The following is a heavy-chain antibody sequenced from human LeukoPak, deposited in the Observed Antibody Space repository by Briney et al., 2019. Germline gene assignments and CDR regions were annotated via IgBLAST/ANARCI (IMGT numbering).Heavy chain of an antibody. CDR3: ARDGGYGDYYYYAMDV. J-gene: IGHJ6*02. Sequence: PSETLSLTCTVSGGSISSGDFYWSWIRQSPGKGLEWIGYIYYSGSTYYNPSLKSRVTISVDTSKNQFSLKLTSVTAADTAVYYCARDGGYGDYYYYAMDVWGQGTTVTASS. CDR2: IYYSGST. CDR1: GGSISSGDFY. D-gene: IGHD4-17*01. V-gene: IGHV4-30-4*01.